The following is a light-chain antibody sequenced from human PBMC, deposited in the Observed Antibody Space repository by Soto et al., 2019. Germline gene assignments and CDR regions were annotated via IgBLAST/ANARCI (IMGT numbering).Light chain of an antibody. CDR2: VAS. J-gene: IGKJ2*01. V-gene: IGKV1-39*01. CDR1: LGISKS. Sequence: DIQMTQSPSSLSASVGDRVTITCRASLGISKSLNWYQQKPGKAPTLLISVASTLHSGVPSRFSGSGSGTDFTLTISSLQREDFATYYCKQSYSTPPMYTFGQGTKLEIK. CDR3: KQSYSTPPMYT.